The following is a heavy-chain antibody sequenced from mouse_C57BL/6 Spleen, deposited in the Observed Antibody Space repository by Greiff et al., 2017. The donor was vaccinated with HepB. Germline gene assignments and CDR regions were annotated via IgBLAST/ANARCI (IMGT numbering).Heavy chain of an antibody. CDR1: GFTFTDYY. Sequence: EVHLVESGGGLVQPGGSLSLSCAASGFTFTDYYMSWVRQPPGKALEWLGFIRNKANGYTTEYSASVKGRFTISRDNSQSILYLQMNALRAEDSATYYCARSLLYYGSSYVYYFDYWGQGTTLTVSS. J-gene: IGHJ2*01. V-gene: IGHV7-3*01. CDR3: ARSLLYYGSSYVYYFDY. D-gene: IGHD1-1*01. CDR2: IRNKANGYTT.